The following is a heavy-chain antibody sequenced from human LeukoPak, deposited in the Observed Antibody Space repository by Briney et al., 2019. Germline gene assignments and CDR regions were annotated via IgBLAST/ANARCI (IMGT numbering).Heavy chain of an antibody. Sequence: PGGSLRLSCAVSGFTVSGNYMSWVRQAPGKGLEWVSLIYSGGTTYYADSVKGRFTISRDNAKNSLYLQMNSLRAEDTAVYYCASRSGSYYYYYYYMDVWGKGTTVTVSS. D-gene: IGHD1-26*01. CDR1: GFTVSGNY. J-gene: IGHJ6*03. CDR3: ASRSGSYYYYYYYMDV. V-gene: IGHV3-53*01. CDR2: IYSGGTT.